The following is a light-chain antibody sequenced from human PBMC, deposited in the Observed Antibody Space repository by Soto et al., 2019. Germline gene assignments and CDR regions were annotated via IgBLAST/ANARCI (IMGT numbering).Light chain of an antibody. CDR2: AAS. J-gene: IGKJ1*01. V-gene: IGKV1-5*03. Sequence: DIQMTQSPSTLSASVGDRVTITCRASQSINRWLAWYQQKPGKAPKLLIHAASNLERGVPSRFRGSGFGTEFALIITNLQPEDFATYYCQQYQTYFRTFAQGTKVEI. CDR1: QSINRW. CDR3: QQYQTYFRT.